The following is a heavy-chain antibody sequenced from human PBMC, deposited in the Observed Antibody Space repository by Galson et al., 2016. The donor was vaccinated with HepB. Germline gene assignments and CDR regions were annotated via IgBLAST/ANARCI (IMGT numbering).Heavy chain of an antibody. Sequence: SLRLSCAASGFTFINYAMNWLRQAPGKGLEWVSGISGSGAATYYADFVKGRFTISRDNSNNSLYLHMDSLTVDDTAIYYCALQYASTWSSYLKYWGQGTLVTVSS. J-gene: IGHJ4*02. CDR3: ALQYASTWSSYLKY. CDR1: GFTFINYA. D-gene: IGHD2-8*01. CDR2: ISGSGAAT. V-gene: IGHV3-23*01.